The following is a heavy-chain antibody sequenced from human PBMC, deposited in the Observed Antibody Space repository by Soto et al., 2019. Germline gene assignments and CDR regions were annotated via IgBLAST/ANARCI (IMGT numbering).Heavy chain of an antibody. V-gene: IGHV1-58*02. D-gene: IGHD3-10*01. Sequence: GASVKVSCKASLSTFTGSTIQWVRQARGQRLEWVGWIVVGSADTNYAPKFQERVTITRDMSTNTAYMELRSLRSEDTAVYYCSARYYYGSESYLFDLWGQGTMGTVSS. CDR3: SARYYYGSESYLFDL. J-gene: IGHJ4*02. CDR2: IVVGSADT. CDR1: LSTFTGST.